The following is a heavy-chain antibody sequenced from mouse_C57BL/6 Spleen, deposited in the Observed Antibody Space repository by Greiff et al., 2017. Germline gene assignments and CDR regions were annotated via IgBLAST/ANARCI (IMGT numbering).Heavy chain of an antibody. CDR1: GYTFTSYW. J-gene: IGHJ3*01. CDR3: TRGGDEYDGAWFAY. Sequence: QVQLQQPGAELVMPGASVKLSCKASGYTFTSYWMHWVKQRPGQGLEWIGEIDPSDSYTNYNQKFKGKSTLTVDKSSSTAYMELRSLTSEDSAVYYCTRGGDEYDGAWFAYWGQGTLVTVSA. D-gene: IGHD2-4*01. CDR2: IDPSDSYT. V-gene: IGHV1-69*01.